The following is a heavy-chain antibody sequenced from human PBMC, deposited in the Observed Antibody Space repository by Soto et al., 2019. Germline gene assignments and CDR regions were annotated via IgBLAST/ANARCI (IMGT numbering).Heavy chain of an antibody. CDR2: IYHSGTT. CDR3: ATRRIYSNYDFDY. CDR1: GGSISSSNW. V-gene: IGHV4-4*02. J-gene: IGHJ4*02. Sequence: QVQLQESGPGLVKPSGTLSLTCAVSGGSISSSNWWSLVRQPPGKGLEWIGEIYHSGTTKNNPSLKSRVTISLFQCKNQFALKLSTVTAADTAVYYCATRRIYSNYDFDYGGQGPLVTVSP. D-gene: IGHD4-4*01.